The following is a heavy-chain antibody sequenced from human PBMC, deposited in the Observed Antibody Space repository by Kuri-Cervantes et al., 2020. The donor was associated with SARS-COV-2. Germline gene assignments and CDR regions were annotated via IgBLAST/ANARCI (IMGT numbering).Heavy chain of an antibody. CDR3: AGHRTTGFPNWFDP. V-gene: IGHV4-39*01. J-gene: IGHJ5*02. CDR1: GGSISSSSYY. CDR2: IYYSGST. Sequence: SETLSLTCTVSGGSISSSSYYWGWIRQPPGKGLVWIGSIYYSGSTYYNPSLKRRVTISVETSKNQFSLMLSSVAAADAAVYYCAGHRTTGFPNWFDPWGQGILVTVSS. D-gene: IGHD1-7*01.